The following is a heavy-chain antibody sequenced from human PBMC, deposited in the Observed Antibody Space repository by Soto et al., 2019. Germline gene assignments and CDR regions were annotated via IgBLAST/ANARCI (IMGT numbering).Heavy chain of an antibody. CDR3: ARGGYDYLWGTYRPVY. J-gene: IGHJ4*02. CDR2: INDSERT. V-gene: IGHV4-34*01. D-gene: IGHD3-16*02. Sequence: AETLSLTCAVCGGCFSGYYWTWVRQAPGKGLEWIGEINDSERTNYNPSLKSRVTMSVDTSKNQFSLRLRSVTAADTAVYYCARGGYDYLWGTYRPVYWGQGTLVTVSS. CDR1: GGCFSGYY.